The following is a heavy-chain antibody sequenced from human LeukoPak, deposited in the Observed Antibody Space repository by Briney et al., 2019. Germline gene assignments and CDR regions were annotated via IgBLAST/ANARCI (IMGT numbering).Heavy chain of an antibody. CDR3: ARDYRYCSSTSCWVDY. CDR2: INPNSGGT. Sequence: ASVKVSCKASGYTFTGYYMHWVRQAPGQGLEWMGWINPNSGGTNYAQKFQGRVTMTRDTSISTAYMELSRLRSDDTAVYYCARDYRYCSSTSCWVDYWGQGTLVTVSS. D-gene: IGHD2-2*01. J-gene: IGHJ4*02. V-gene: IGHV1-2*02. CDR1: GYTFTGYY.